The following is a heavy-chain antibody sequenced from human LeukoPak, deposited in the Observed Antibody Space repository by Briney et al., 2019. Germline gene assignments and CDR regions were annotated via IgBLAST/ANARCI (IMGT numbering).Heavy chain of an antibody. CDR3: ARETVVAATPYYYYYYMDV. V-gene: IGHV3-48*04. Sequence: GGSLRLSCAASGFTFSSYSINWVRQAPGKGLEWVSYISSSGSTIYYADSVKGRFTISRDNAKNSLYLQMNSLRAEDTAVYYCARETVVAATPYYYYYYMDVWRKGTTVTVSS. CDR2: ISSSGSTI. CDR1: GFTFSSYS. D-gene: IGHD2-15*01. J-gene: IGHJ6*03.